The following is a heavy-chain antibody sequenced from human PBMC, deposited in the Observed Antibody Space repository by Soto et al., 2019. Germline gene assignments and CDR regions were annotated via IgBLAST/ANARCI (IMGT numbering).Heavy chain of an antibody. V-gene: IGHV6-1*01. CDR1: GDSVSSDITS. D-gene: IGHD3-10*01. J-gene: IGHJ3*01. CDR2: TYYRSKRFH. CDR3: ARGSALDV. Sequence: SQTLSLTCAISGDSVSSDITSWNWIRQSPSRGLEWLGRTYYRSKRFHDYAASVKSRITINPDTSKNQFSLELNSMTPEDTAVYYCARGSALDVWGQGTVVTVSS.